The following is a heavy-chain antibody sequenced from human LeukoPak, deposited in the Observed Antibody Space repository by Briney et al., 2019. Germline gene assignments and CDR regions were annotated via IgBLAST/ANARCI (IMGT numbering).Heavy chain of an antibody. CDR3: TTTFGVPAAYDY. V-gene: IGHV3-15*01. Sequence: TGGSLRLSFAASGFTFSSYSMNWVRQAPGKGLEWVGRIKSKTDGGTTDYAAPVKGRFTISRDDSKNTLYLQMNSLKTEDTAVYYCTTTFGVPAAYDYWGQGTLVTVSS. D-gene: IGHD2-2*01. CDR2: IKSKTDGGTT. J-gene: IGHJ4*02. CDR1: GFTFSSYS.